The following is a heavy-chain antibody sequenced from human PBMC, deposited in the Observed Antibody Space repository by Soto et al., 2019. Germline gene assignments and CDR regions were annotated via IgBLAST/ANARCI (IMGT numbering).Heavy chain of an antibody. Sequence: EVHVVESGGDLVKPGGSLRLSCATSGFIFSSAWMSWVRQAPGKGLEWVRRIKSKTDGGTRDYAAPVKGRFNISRDDSKNMLYLQMNSLKAEDTAVYYCVEGWNDFWGQGTLVTVSS. D-gene: IGHD1-1*01. CDR1: GFIFSSAW. V-gene: IGHV3-15*01. CDR3: VEGWNDF. J-gene: IGHJ4*02. CDR2: IKSKTDGGTR.